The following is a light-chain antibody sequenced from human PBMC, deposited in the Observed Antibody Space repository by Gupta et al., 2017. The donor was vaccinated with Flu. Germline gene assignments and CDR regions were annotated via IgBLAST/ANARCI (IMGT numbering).Light chain of an antibody. J-gene: IGKJ1*01. CDR1: ENISIN. Sequence: ATLSVSPGERATVSCRASENISINLAWYQQKQGQTPRLLIYGASTRDTGLPARCSGSGSGKEFTLTISSLQSEDFAVYYCQQYKIWPTWTFGQGTKVDIK. CDR2: GAS. CDR3: QQYKIWPTWT. V-gene: IGKV3-15*01.